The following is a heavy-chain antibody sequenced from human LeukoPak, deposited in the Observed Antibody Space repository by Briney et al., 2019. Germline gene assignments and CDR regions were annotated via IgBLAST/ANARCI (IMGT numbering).Heavy chain of an antibody. D-gene: IGHD3-3*01. CDR3: ARDTAYYALDY. CDR2: ISSSSYI. J-gene: IGHJ4*02. CDR1: GFTFSSYS. Sequence: GGSLRLSCAASGFTFSSYSMNWVRQAPGKGLEWVSSISSSSYIYYADSVKGRFTISRDNAKNSLYLQMNSLRAEDTAVYYCARDTAYYALDYGGQETLVTFSS. V-gene: IGHV3-21*01.